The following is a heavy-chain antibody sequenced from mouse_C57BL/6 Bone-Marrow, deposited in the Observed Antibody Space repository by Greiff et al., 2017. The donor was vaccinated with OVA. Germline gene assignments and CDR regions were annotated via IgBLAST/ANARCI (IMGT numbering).Heavy chain of an antibody. CDR2: SRNKANDYTT. CDR3: ARGQDGYWFAY. Sequence: EVNVVESGGGLVQSGRSLRLSCATSGFTFSDFYMEWVRQAPGKGLEWIAASRNKANDYTTEYSASVKGRFIVSRDTSQSILYLQMNALRAEDTAIYYCARGQDGYWFAYWGQGTLVTVSA. V-gene: IGHV7-1*01. J-gene: IGHJ3*01. CDR1: GFTFSDFY. D-gene: IGHD2-3*01.